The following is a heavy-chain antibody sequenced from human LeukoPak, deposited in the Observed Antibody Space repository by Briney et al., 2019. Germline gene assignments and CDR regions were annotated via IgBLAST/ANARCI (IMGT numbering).Heavy chain of an antibody. J-gene: IGHJ3*02. Sequence: GSLRLSCAASGFTFSSYAMSWVRQAPGKGLEWVSAISGSGGSTYYADSVKGRFTISRDNSKNTLHLQMNSLRAEDTAVYYCAGSLVPESAFDIWGQGTMVTVSS. V-gene: IGHV3-23*01. CDR1: GFTFSSYA. CDR2: ISGSGGST. D-gene: IGHD2-15*01. CDR3: AGSLVPESAFDI.